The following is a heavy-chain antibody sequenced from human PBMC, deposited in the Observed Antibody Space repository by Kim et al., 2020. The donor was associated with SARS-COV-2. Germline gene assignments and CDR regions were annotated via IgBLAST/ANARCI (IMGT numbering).Heavy chain of an antibody. D-gene: IGHD5-18*01. CDR3: ARLDTAMVADAFDI. Sequence: SETLSLTCTVSGGSISSSSYYWGWIRQPPGKGLEWIGSIYYSGSTYYNPSLKSRVTISVDTSKNQFSLKLSSVTAADTAVYYCARLDTAMVADAFDIWG. CDR2: IYYSGST. J-gene: IGHJ3*02. CDR1: GGSISSSSYY. V-gene: IGHV4-39*01.